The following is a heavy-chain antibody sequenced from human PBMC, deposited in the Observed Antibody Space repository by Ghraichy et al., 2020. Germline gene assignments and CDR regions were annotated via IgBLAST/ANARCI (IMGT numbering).Heavy chain of an antibody. D-gene: IGHD6-19*01. CDR1: GFSISGYY. J-gene: IGHJ4*02. CDR2: ISGSSSYT. CDR3: ARSGRSPPDFDF. Sequence: GGSLRLSCGASGFSISGYYIYWIRQAPGKGLEWVSYISGSSSYTDYADSVKGRFTISRDNGRKSVYLQMNSLRVEDTAVYFCARSGRSPPDFDFWGQGTLVTVSS. V-gene: IGHV3-11*06.